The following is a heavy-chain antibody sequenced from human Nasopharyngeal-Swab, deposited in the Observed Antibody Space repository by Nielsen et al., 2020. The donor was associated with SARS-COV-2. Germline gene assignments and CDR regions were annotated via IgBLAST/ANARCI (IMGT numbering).Heavy chain of an antibody. CDR3: ARTRSSSWTLKDYFDY. V-gene: IGHV2-26*01. CDR2: IFSNDEK. Sequence: RQAPGKALEWLAHIFSNDEKSYSTSLKSRLTISKDTSKSQVVLTMTNMDPVDTAAYYCARTRSSSWTLKDYFDYWGQGTLVTVSS. D-gene: IGHD6-13*01. J-gene: IGHJ4*02.